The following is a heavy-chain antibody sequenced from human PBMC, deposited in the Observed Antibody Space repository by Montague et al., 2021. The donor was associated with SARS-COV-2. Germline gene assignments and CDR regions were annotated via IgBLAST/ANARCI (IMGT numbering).Heavy chain of an antibody. V-gene: IGHV4-39*01. CDR2: IYYSGST. CDR3: ARLYDSSGYYGYYYGMDV. Sequence: SETLSLTCTVSGGSISSSSYYWGWIRQPPGKGLEWIGSIYYSGSTYYNPSLKSRVTISVDTSKNQFSLKLSSVTAADTAVYYSARLYDSSGYYGYYYGMDVWGQGTTVTVSS. D-gene: IGHD3-22*01. CDR1: GGSISSSSYY. J-gene: IGHJ6*02.